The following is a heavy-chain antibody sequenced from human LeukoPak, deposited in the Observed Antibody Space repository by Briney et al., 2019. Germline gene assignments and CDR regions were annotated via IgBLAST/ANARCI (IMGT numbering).Heavy chain of an antibody. J-gene: IGHJ6*03. CDR3: AKVLSSPYYYYYMDV. D-gene: IGHD6-13*01. CDR2: ISGSGGST. Sequence: GGSLRLSCAASGFTFSSYAMSWVRQAPGKGLEWVSAISGSGGSTYYADSVKGRFTISRDNSKNTLYLQMNSLRAEDTAVYYCAKVLSSPYYYYYMDVWGKGTTVTVSS. CDR1: GFTFSSYA. V-gene: IGHV3-23*01.